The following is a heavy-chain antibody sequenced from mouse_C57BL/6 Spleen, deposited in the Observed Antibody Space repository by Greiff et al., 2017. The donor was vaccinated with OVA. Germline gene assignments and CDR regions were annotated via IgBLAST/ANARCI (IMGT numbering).Heavy chain of an antibody. D-gene: IGHD2-5*01. V-gene: IGHV1-52*01. CDR1: GYTFTSYW. J-gene: IGHJ1*03. CDR2: IDPSDSET. CDR3: ARREAYSNSWYCDV. Sequence: VQLQQPGAELVRPGSSVKLSCKASGYTFTSYWMHWVKQRPIQGLEWIGNIDPSDSETHYNQKFKDKATLTVDKSSSTAYMQLSSLTSEDSAVYYCARREAYSNSWYCDVWGTGTTVTVSS.